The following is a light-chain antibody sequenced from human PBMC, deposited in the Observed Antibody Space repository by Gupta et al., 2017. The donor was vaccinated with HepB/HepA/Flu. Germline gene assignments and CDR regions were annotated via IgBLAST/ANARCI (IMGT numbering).Light chain of an antibody. CDR2: AAS. Sequence: EIQITQSPSSLSASVGDTVTITCRTSQDIIKYLSWYQQKPGKAPKLLIYAASNLRSGVPSRFSGSGFGTDFTLTISSLQPEDFATYYCQQRHSTPTFGGGTEVDIK. V-gene: IGKV1-39*01. CDR1: QDIIKY. CDR3: QQRHSTPT. J-gene: IGKJ4*01.